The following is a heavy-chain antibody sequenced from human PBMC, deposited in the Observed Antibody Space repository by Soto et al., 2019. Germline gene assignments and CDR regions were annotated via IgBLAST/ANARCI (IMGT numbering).Heavy chain of an antibody. J-gene: IGHJ4*02. CDR3: AHRRRDSSEWYGGNFDY. Sequence: QITLKESGPTLVKPTQTLTLTCSFSGFSLTTNGVGVGWIRQPPGKALEWLALIYWDDDKRYSPSLESRLTITSDTSKTHRVLIMTNMGPVDTAKYYCAHRRRDSSEWYGGNFDYRGQGTLVTVSS. V-gene: IGHV2-5*02. D-gene: IGHD6-25*01. CDR2: IYWDDDK. CDR1: GFSLTTNGVG.